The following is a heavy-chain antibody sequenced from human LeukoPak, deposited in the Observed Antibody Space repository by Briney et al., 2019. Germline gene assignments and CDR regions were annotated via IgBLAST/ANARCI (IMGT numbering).Heavy chain of an antibody. CDR2: IYYSGST. V-gene: IGHV4-61*01. J-gene: IGHJ4*02. D-gene: IGHD1-26*01. CDR3: ARVGATSSY. CDR1: GGSVSSGSYY. Sequence: PSETLSLTCTVSGGSVSSGSYYWSWLRQPPGKGLEWIGYIYYSGSTNYNPSLKSRVTISVDTSKNQFSLKLSSVTAADTAVYYCARVGATSSYWGQGTLVTVSS.